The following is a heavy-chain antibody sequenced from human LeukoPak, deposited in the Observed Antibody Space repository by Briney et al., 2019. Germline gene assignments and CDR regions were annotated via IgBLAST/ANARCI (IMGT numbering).Heavy chain of an antibody. CDR1: GGSIIDYY. V-gene: IGHV4-59*01. Sequence: SETLSLTCTVSGGSIIDYYWYWIRQPPGKGLEWIAYVHSSGNSNHNPFLKSRVTISVDTSKNHLSLRLTAVTAADTAVYYCARRPASRLTFDYWGHGTLVTVSS. J-gene: IGHJ4*01. CDR2: VHSSGNS. CDR3: ARRPASRLTFDY. D-gene: IGHD2-2*01.